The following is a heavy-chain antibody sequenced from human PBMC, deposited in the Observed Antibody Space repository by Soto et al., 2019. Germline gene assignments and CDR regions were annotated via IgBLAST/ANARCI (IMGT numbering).Heavy chain of an antibody. CDR1: GFTFSSYA. CDR2: ISGSGGST. V-gene: IGHV3-23*01. J-gene: IGHJ4*02. CDR3: AKESSVLLWFGGSSYYFDY. Sequence: PGGSLRLSCAASGFTFSSYAMSWVRQAPGKGLEWVSAISGSGGSTYYADSVKGRFTIPRDNSKNTLYLQMNSLRAEDTAVYYCAKESSVLLWFGGSSYYFDYWGQGTLVTVSS. D-gene: IGHD3-10*01.